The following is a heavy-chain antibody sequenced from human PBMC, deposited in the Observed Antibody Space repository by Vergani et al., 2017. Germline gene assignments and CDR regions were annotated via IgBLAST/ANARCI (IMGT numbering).Heavy chain of an antibody. V-gene: IGHV4-38-2*02. CDR2: IYYSGST. J-gene: IGHJ4*02. CDR1: GYSISSGYY. Sequence: QVQLQESGPGLVKPSETLSLTCAVSGYSISSGYYWGWIRQPPGKGLEWIGYIYYSGSTYYNPSLKSRVTISVDTSKNQFSLKLSSVTAADTAVYYCARDSSPWLRISSWGQGTLVTVSS. CDR3: ARDSSPWLRISS. D-gene: IGHD5-12*01.